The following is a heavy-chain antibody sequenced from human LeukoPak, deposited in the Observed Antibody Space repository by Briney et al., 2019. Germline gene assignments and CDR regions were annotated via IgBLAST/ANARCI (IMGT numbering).Heavy chain of an antibody. CDR3: AKGPAYDFLPPIDY. D-gene: IGHD3-3*01. J-gene: IGHJ4*02. CDR1: GFTFSNYA. Sequence: PGGSLRLSCAASGFTFSNYAMHWVRQAPGKGLEWVSGISWNSGSRGYADSVKGRFTISRDNAKTSLYLQMNSLRVEDMALYYCAKGPAYDFLPPIDYGGRGTLVTVSS. CDR2: ISWNSGSR. V-gene: IGHV3-9*03.